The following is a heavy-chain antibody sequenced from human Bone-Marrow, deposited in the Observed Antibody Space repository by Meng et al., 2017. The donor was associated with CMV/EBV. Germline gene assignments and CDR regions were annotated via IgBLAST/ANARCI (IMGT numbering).Heavy chain of an antibody. Sequence: GQLGQCGAGVKKPGASVKVSCKASGYTLTGYYIHWVRQAPGQGLEWMGWVNSNNDATNYARKFQGRVSMTRDTSISTAHMELSRLMSDDTAVYYCVRSSGWSLFDYWGQGTLVTVSS. V-gene: IGHV1-2*02. D-gene: IGHD6-19*01. J-gene: IGHJ4*02. CDR3: VRSSGWSLFDY. CDR1: GYTLTGYY. CDR2: VNSNNDAT.